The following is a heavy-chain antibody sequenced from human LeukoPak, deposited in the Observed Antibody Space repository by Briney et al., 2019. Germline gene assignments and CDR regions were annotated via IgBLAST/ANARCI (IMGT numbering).Heavy chain of an antibody. CDR2: IKQDGSEK. D-gene: IGHD6-13*01. CDR1: GFTFSSYW. V-gene: IGHV3-7*01. CDR3: AKGHSSSWPALGY. J-gene: IGHJ4*02. Sequence: PGGSLRLSCAASGFTFSSYWMSWVRQAPGKGLEWVANIKQDGSEKYYVDSVKGRFTISRDNSKNTLYLQMNSLRAEDTAVYYCAKGHSSSWPALGYWGQGTLVTVSS.